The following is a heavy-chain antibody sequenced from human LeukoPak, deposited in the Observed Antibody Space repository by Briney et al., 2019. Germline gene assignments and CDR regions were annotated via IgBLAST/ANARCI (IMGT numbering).Heavy chain of an antibody. CDR1: GYTFTMYY. V-gene: IGHV1-46*01. Sequence: ASVKVSCKASGYTFTMYYIHWVRQAPGQGLEWMGMINPSDGATTYAQRFQGRVTMTRDMSTTTVYMDLSSLRSEDTAVYFCARGPTVLIASYYTYYYMDVWGRGTTVTVSS. CDR3: ARGPTVLIASYYTYYYMDV. D-gene: IGHD4-23*01. J-gene: IGHJ6*03. CDR2: INPSDGAT.